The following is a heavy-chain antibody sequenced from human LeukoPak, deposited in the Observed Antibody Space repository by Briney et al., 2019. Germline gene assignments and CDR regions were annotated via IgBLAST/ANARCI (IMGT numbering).Heavy chain of an antibody. J-gene: IGHJ4*02. V-gene: IGHV4-34*01. Sequence: PSEILSLTCAVYGGSFSGYYWSWIRQPPGKGLEWIGEINHSGSTNYNPSLKSRVTISVDTSKNQFSLKLSSVTAADTAVYYCARLACSGGSCSYYFDYWGQGTLVTVSS. CDR3: ARLACSGGSCSYYFDY. D-gene: IGHD2-15*01. CDR2: INHSGST. CDR1: GGSFSGYY.